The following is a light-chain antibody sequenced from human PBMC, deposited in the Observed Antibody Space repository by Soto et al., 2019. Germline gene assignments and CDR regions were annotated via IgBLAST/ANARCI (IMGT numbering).Light chain of an antibody. J-gene: IGLJ2*01. V-gene: IGLV2-23*02. CDR2: EVT. CDR3: CSYAGTSSFVL. CDR1: RTDVGSYDL. Sequence: HSVLTQPASVSGSPGQSSTVSCTGTRTDVGSYDLVSWYQQLPGKVPKLVIYEVTKRPSGVSNRFSGSKSGNTASLTISGLQAEDEADYYCCSYAGTSSFVLFGGGTQLTVL.